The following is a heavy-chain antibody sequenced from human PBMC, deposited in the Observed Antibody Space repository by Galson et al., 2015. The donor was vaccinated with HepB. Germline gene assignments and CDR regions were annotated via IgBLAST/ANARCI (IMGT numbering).Heavy chain of an antibody. CDR1: GYTFTSYG. CDR3: ARGRWEPPYYYYGMDV. J-gene: IGHJ6*02. V-gene: IGHV1-18*04. CDR2: ISAYNGNT. Sequence: SVKVSCKASGYTFTSYGISWVRQAPGQGLEWMGWISAYNGNTNYAQKLQGRVTMTTDTSTSTAYMELRSLRSDDTAVYYCARGRWEPPYYYYGMDVWGQGTTVTVSS. D-gene: IGHD1-26*01.